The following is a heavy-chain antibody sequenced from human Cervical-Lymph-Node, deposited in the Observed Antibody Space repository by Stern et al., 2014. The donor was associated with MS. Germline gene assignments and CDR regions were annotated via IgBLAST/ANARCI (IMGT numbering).Heavy chain of an antibody. Sequence: QVQLMQSGTEVKKPGSSVKVSCKASGVTFSNSSITWVRQAPGQGLEWMGGIIPLFDSTHYAQMFQGRVTITADESTITSYMELNSLRSEDTAVYYCARGGLYYYYSGMDVWGQGTTVIVPS. CDR1: GVTFSNSS. J-gene: IGHJ6*02. V-gene: IGHV1-69*01. CDR3: ARGGLYYYYSGMDV. CDR2: IIPLFDST.